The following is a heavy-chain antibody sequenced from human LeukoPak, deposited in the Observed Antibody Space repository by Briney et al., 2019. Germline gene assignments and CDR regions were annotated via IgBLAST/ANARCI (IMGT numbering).Heavy chain of an antibody. D-gene: IGHD6-13*01. CDR2: ISGSGGST. CDR1: GFTFSSYA. CDR3: ARDRGSSWFYPFDY. V-gene: IGHV3-23*01. Sequence: GGSLRLSCAASGFTFSSYAMSWVRQAPGKGLEWVSGISGSGGSTYYADSVKGRFTISRDNSKNTLYLQMNSLRAEDTAVYYCARDRGSSWFYPFDYWGQGTLVTVSS. J-gene: IGHJ4*02.